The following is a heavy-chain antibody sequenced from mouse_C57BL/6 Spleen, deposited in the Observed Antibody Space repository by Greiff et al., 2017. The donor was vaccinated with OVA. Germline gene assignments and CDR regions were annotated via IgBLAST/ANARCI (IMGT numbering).Heavy chain of an antibody. CDR2: IDPANGNT. V-gene: IGHV14-3*01. D-gene: IGHD1-1*01. CDR3: ALITTVEYYFDV. J-gene: IGHJ2*01. Sequence: EVQLQQSVAELVRPGASVKLSCTASGFNIKNTYMHWVKQRPEQGLEWIGRIDPANGNTKYAPKFQGQATITADTSSHTAYLQLSRLTSEDTAIYYCALITTVEYYFDVWGTGTTLTVSS. CDR1: GFNIKNTY.